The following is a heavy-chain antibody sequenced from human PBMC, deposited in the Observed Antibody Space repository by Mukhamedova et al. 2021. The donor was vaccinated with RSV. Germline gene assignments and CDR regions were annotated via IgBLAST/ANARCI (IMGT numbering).Heavy chain of an antibody. V-gene: IGHV3-53*01. D-gene: IGHD1-1*01. J-gene: IGHJ4*02. CDR2: IYRGGDT. Sequence: MSWIRQAPGKGLEWVSVIYRGGDTNYAESAKGRFTVSIDNSKNSVYLQINSLRAEDTAVFYCASVLGYTSSYWGQGTQATVSS. CDR3: ASVLGYTSSY.